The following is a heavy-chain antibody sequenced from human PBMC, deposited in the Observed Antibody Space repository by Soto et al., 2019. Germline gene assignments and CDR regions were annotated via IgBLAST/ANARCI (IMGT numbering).Heavy chain of an antibody. CDR1: GFTVSGNY. CDR2: IYSGGST. CDR3: ARDETGHTVAHCYYYMDV. D-gene: IGHD4-4*01. V-gene: IGHV3-53*04. J-gene: IGHJ6*03. Sequence: EVQLVESGGGLVQPGGSLRLSCAASGFTVSGNYMSWVRQAPGKGLEWVSVIYSGGSTYYADSVKGRFTISRHNSTNPLYLQMNSLRAEDTAVYYCARDETGHTVAHCYYYMDVLGKGITVTVSS.